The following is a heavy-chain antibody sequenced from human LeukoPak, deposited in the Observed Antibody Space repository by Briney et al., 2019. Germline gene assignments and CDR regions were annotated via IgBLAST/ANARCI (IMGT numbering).Heavy chain of an antibody. CDR3: ARGRTYYGSGSYYPDY. J-gene: IGHJ4*02. D-gene: IGHD3-10*01. Sequence: GGSLRLSCAAAGLTFSNYGMHWVRQAPGKGLQWVAYIRYDGRNKYSADSVKGRFTIYRDNSKSTLYLQMNSLRPEDTAVYYCARGRTYYGSGSYYPDYWGQGTLVTVSS. V-gene: IGHV3-30*02. CDR1: GLTFSNYG. CDR2: IRYDGRNK.